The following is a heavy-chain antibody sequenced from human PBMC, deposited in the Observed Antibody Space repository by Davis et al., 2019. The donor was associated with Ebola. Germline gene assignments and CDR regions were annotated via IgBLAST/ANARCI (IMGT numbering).Heavy chain of an antibody. CDR1: GYTFTSYD. CDR3: ASAKFPKHWFDP. Sequence: ASVKVSCKASGYTFTSYDVNWVRQATGQGLEWMGWMNPNSGNTGYAQKFQGRVTMTRNTSISTAYMELSSLRSEDTAVYYCASAKFPKHWFDPWGQGTLVTVSS. D-gene: IGHD2-21*01. V-gene: IGHV1-8*01. CDR2: MNPNSGNT. J-gene: IGHJ5*02.